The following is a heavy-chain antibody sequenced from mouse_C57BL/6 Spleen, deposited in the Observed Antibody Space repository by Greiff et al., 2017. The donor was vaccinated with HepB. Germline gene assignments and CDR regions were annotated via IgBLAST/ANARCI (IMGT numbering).Heavy chain of an antibody. CDR1: GYAFSSYW. V-gene: IGHV1-80*01. J-gene: IGHJ1*03. CDR3: ARSTVRLWYFDV. CDR2: IYPGDGDT. D-gene: IGHD1-1*01. Sequence: QVQLQQSGAELVKPGASVKISCKASGYAFSSYWMNWVKQRPGKGLEWIGQIYPGDGDTNYNGKFKGKATLTADKSSSTAYMQLSSLTSEDSAVYFCARSTVRLWYFDVWGTGTTVTVSS.